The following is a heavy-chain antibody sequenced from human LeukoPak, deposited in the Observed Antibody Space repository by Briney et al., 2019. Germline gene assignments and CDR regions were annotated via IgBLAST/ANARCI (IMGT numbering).Heavy chain of an antibody. CDR3: ARDMYAAAGIPDV. CDR1: GYTFTGYY. J-gene: IGHJ6*04. CDR2: ISAYNGNT. Sequence: VKVSCKASGYTFTGYYMHWVRQAPGQGLEWMGWISAYNGNTNYAQKLQGRVTMTTDTSTSTAYMELRSLRSDDTAVYYCARDMYAAAGIPDVWGKGTTVTISS. V-gene: IGHV1-18*04. D-gene: IGHD6-13*01.